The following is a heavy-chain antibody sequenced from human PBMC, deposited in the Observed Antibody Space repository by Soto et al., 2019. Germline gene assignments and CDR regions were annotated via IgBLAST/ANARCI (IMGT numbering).Heavy chain of an antibody. J-gene: IGHJ4*02. CDR1: YE. D-gene: IGHD3-22*01. CDR2: INHSGST. Sequence: YEWGGIRKNTGKGLEWVGEINHSGSTNYNPSLKSRVTISVDTSKNQFSLKLSSVTAADTAVYYCARSTWRHSDRSGYPDFCGQAT. V-gene: IGHV4-34*01. CDR3: ARSTWRHSDRSGYPDF.